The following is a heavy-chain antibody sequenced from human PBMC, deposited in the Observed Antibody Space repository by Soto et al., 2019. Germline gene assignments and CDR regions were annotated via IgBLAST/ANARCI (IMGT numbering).Heavy chain of an antibody. CDR3: ARGRAMVRDTYYYGMDV. D-gene: IGHD3-10*01. Sequence: RASVKVSCKASGYTFTSYAMHWVRQAPGQRLEWMGWINAGNGNTKYSQKFQGRVTITRDTSASTAYMELSSLRSEDTAVYYCARGRAMVRDTYYYGMDVWGQGTTVTVSS. J-gene: IGHJ6*02. CDR1: GYTFTSYA. V-gene: IGHV1-3*01. CDR2: INAGNGNT.